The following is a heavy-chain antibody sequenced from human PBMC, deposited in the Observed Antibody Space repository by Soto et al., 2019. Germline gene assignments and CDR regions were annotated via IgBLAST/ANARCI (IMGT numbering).Heavy chain of an antibody. CDR1: GGSISSSSYY. J-gene: IGHJ6*02. CDR2: IYYSGST. CDR3: ARRDSGSYSDYYGMDV. Sequence: SETLSLTCTVSGGSISSSSYYWGWIRQPPGKGLEWIGSIYYSGSTYYNPSLKSRVTISVDTSKNQFSLKLSSVTAADTAVYYCARRDSGSYSDYYGMDVWGQGTTVTVSS. D-gene: IGHD1-26*01. V-gene: IGHV4-39*01.